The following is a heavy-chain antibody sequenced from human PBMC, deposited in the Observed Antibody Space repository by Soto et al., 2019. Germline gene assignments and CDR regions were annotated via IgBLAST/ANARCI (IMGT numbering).Heavy chain of an antibody. V-gene: IGHV3-30*03. CDR3: VGSQYYFDY. D-gene: IGHD1-26*01. J-gene: IGHJ4*02. Sequence: QVQLVESGGGVVQPGRSLRLSCAASGFPFTTYGMHWVREGPGKGLEWVAVISYDGSNKYYADSVKGRFTISRDNSKNMLYLQMNSLRPEDTALYYCVGSQYYFDYRGQGTLVTVSS. CDR1: GFPFTTYG. CDR2: ISYDGSNK.